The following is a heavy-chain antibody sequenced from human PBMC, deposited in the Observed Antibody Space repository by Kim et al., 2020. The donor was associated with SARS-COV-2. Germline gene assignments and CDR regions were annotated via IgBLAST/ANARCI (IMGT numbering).Heavy chain of an antibody. V-gene: IGHV4-39*01. D-gene: IGHD6-13*01. J-gene: IGHJ4*02. CDR1: GGSVSSSSYY. CDR2: IYYTGST. Sequence: SETLSLTCTVSGGSVSSSSYYWAWIRQPPGKGLEWIGIIYYTGSTHNNPSLESRVTISVDTSKNQFSLEVNSVTAADTAVDYCARRPASSLWTYYFDYWGQGTLVTVSS. CDR3: ARRPASSLWTYYFDY.